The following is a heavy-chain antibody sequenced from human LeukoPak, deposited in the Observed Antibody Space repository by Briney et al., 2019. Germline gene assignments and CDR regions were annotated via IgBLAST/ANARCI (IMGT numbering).Heavy chain of an antibody. Sequence: PSETLSLTCTVSGVAISSGHYYWAWIRQPPGRGLDCITSVLSSGSTYYDPSFNGPVNLSVDMSKNQFSLTLSSVTATDTAIYYCARHRIDTTLGGVPDYYDAWGQGTPVTVSS. D-gene: IGHD3-16*01. J-gene: IGHJ5*02. CDR3: ARHRIDTTLGGVPDYYDA. CDR2: VLSSGST. V-gene: IGHV4-39*07. CDR1: GVAISSGHYY.